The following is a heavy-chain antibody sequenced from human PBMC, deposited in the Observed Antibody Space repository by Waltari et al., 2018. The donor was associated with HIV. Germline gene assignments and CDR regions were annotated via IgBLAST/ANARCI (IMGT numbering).Heavy chain of an antibody. V-gene: IGHV4-39*01. CDR1: GGSLRGSTYY. D-gene: IGHD3-9*01. J-gene: IGHJ5*02. CDR3: ATTLNILSGLNWFDP. Sequence: QLQLQESGPGLVKPPATLSLTCTVSGGSLRGSTYYWGWIRPPPGKGLEWIGSIYYSGSTYYNPSLKSRVTISVDTSKNQFSLKLSSVTAADTAVYYCATTLNILSGLNWFDPWGQGTLVTVSS. CDR2: IYYSGST.